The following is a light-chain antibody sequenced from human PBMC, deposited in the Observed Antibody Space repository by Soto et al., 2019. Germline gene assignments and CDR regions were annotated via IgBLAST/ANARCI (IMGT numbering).Light chain of an antibody. Sequence: QSALTQPASVSVSPGQSITISCTGTSRDVGGYNYVSWYQQHPGKAPKLMIYEVSNRPSGVSNRFSGYKSGNTASLTISGLQAEDEAYYYCSSYTSSSTYVFGTGTKLTVL. CDR3: SSYTSSSTYV. V-gene: IGLV2-14*01. CDR1: SRDVGGYNY. J-gene: IGLJ1*01. CDR2: EVS.